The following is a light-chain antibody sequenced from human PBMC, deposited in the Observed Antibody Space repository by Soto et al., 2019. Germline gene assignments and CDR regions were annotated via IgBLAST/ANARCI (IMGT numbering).Light chain of an antibody. CDR1: RNDVGGFNF. V-gene: IGLV2-14*01. CDR2: EVS. Sequence: QSVLTQPASVSGSPGQSITISCTGTRNDVGGFNFVSWYQQHPGKAPKVIIYEVSNRPSGVSNRFSGSKSGNTASLTISGLQAEDEADYYCNSYTSSSARVFGGGTKLTVL. J-gene: IGLJ3*02. CDR3: NSYTSSSARV.